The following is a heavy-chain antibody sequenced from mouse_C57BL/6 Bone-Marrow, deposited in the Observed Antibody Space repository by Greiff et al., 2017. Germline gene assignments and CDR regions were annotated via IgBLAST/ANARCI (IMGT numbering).Heavy chain of an antibody. CDR3: ARDEVTTFAY. V-gene: IGHV5-4*01. D-gene: IGHD2-2*01. CDR2: ISDGGSYT. J-gene: IGHJ3*01. Sequence: EVLLVESGGGLVKPGGSLKLSCAASGFTFSSYAMSWVRQTPEKRLEWVATISDGGSYTYYPDNVKGRFTISRDHAKNNLYLQMSHLTSEDTAMYYCARDEVTTFAYWGQGTLVTVSA. CDR1: GFTFSSYA.